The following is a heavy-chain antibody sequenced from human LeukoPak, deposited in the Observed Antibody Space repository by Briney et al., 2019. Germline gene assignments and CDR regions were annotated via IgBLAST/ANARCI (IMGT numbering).Heavy chain of an antibody. CDR2: ISADGRTT. J-gene: IGHJ4*02. V-gene: IGHV3-74*01. CDR3: ARAGDNTTMVTQ. CDR1: GFTFSKFW. D-gene: IGHD5-18*01. Sequence: GGSLRLSCALSGFTFSKFWMNWVRLAPGKGLVWVSRISADGRTTDYADSVRGRFSISRDNAKNTVYLQMNSLRAEDTAVYYCARAGDNTTMVTQWGQGTLVTVSS.